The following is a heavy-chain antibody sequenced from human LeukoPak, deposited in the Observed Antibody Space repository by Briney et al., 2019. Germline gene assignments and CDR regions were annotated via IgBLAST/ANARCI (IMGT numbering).Heavy chain of an antibody. Sequence: QSGGSLRLSYAASGFTFSSYSMNWVRQAPGKGLEWVSAISGSGGSTYYADSVKGRFTISRDNSKNTLYLQMNSLRAEDTAVYYCAKAPGPAARWSEYFQHWGQGTLVTVSS. D-gene: IGHD2-2*01. V-gene: IGHV3-23*01. J-gene: IGHJ1*01. CDR3: AKAPGPAARWSEYFQH. CDR1: GFTFSSYS. CDR2: ISGSGGST.